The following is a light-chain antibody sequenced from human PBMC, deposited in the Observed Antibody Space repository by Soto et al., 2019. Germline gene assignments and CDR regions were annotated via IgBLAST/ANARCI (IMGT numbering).Light chain of an antibody. J-gene: IGKJ5*01. V-gene: IGKV1-33*01. CDR1: QDINIY. CDR3: QHDKNLPT. Sequence: DIQMTQSPSSLFASVGDRVTITCQATQDINIYLNWYQQKPGKAPNLLIYDASNLVKGVLPRLSGRGGGTKFSTSTSSLLNHDVIASYYQQHDKNLPTFGQGTRLEIK. CDR2: DAS.